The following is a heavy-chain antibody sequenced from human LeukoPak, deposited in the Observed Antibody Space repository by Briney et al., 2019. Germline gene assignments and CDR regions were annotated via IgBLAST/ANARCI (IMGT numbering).Heavy chain of an antibody. V-gene: IGHV1-18*01. CDR2: ISAYNGNT. D-gene: IGHD3-3*01. Sequence: WASVKVSCKASGYTFTSYGISWVRQAPGQGLEWMGWISAYNGNTNYAQKLQGRVTMTTDTSTSTAYMELRSLRSDDTAVYYCARDPLRNYDFWSGYYDDAFDIWGQGTMVTVSS. CDR3: ARDPLRNYDFWSGYYDDAFDI. J-gene: IGHJ3*02. CDR1: GYTFTSYG.